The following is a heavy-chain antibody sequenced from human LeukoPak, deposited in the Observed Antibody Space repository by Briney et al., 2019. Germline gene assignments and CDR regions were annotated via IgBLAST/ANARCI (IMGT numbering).Heavy chain of an antibody. D-gene: IGHD2-2*02. V-gene: IGHV4-34*01. CDR3: ARGLGYCSSTSCYKPSQDYYYMDV. CDR1: GGSFSGYY. Sequence: PSETLSLTCAVYGGSFSGYYWSWIRQPPGKGLEWIGEINHSGSTNYNPSLKGRVTISVDTSKNQFSLKLSSVTAADTAVYYCARGLGYCSSTSCYKPSQDYYYMDVWGKGTTVTVSS. J-gene: IGHJ6*03. CDR2: INHSGST.